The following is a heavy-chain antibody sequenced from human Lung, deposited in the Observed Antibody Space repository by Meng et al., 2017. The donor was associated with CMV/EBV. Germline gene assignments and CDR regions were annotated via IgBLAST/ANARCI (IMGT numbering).Heavy chain of an antibody. V-gene: IGHV3-30*02. CDR3: AGAHTGSTRFFHYDMDV. J-gene: IGHJ6*02. D-gene: IGHD1-7*01. CDR1: GFNFRIYG. Sequence: GESLKISCATSGFNFRIYGMHWVRQLPGKGLEWVAFIRYDEKTKYYADSVKGRFTISRDNSKNTLYLQMNSLRAEDTAIYYCAGAHTGSTRFFHYDMDVWGQGTTVXVSS. CDR2: IRYDEKTK.